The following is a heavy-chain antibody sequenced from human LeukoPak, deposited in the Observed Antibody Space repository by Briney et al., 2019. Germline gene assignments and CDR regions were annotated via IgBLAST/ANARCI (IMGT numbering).Heavy chain of an antibody. CDR2: VYYGGST. J-gene: IGHJ4*02. D-gene: IGHD3-3*01. Sequence: SETLSLTCTVSGGSISSSIYYWGWIRQPPGKGLEWIGAVYYGGSTYYNPSLKSRVTISVDTSKNQFSLKLSSVTAADTAVYYCARRNGYFYSDYWGQGTLVTVSS. CDR1: GGSISSSIYY. CDR3: ARRNGYFYSDY. V-gene: IGHV4-39*01.